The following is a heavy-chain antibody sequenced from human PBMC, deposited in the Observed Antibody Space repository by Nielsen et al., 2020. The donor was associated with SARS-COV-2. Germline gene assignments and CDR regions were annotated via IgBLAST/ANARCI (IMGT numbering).Heavy chain of an antibody. V-gene: IGHV3-15*01. CDR1: GFTFSNAW. Sequence: GESLKISCAASGFTFSNAWMSWVRQAPGKGLEWVGRIKSKTDGGTTDYAAPVKGRFTISRDDSKNTLYLQMNSLKTEDTAVYYCARDLGALSGEGFDYWGQGTLVTVSS. J-gene: IGHJ4*02. D-gene: IGHD1-26*01. CDR3: ARDLGALSGEGFDY. CDR2: IKSKTDGGTT.